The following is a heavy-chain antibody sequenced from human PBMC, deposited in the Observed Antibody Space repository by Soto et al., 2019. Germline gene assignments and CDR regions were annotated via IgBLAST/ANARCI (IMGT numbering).Heavy chain of an antibody. V-gene: IGHV4-59*01. D-gene: IGHD3-22*01. CDR1: GGSISSYY. Sequence: QVQLQESGPGLVKPSETLSLTCTVSGGSISSYYWSWIRQPPGKGLEWIGYIYYSGSTNYNPSLKSRLTISVDTSKTQFSLKLSSVTAADTAVYYCARTDYYYDISGYAPDAFDIWGRGTMVTVSS. J-gene: IGHJ3*02. CDR2: IYYSGST. CDR3: ARTDYYYDISGYAPDAFDI.